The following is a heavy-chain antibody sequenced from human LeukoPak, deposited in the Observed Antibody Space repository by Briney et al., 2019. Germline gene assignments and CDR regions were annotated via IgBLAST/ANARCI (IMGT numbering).Heavy chain of an antibody. D-gene: IGHD3-3*01. CDR1: GGTFSSYA. CDR2: IIPIFGTA. V-gene: IGHV1-69*13. CDR3: ARADFWSGYYTPLYYYYMDV. Sequence: GASVKVSCNASGGTFSSYAISLVRQAPGQGLEWMGGIIPIFGTANYAQKFQGRVTITADESTSTAYMELSSLRSEDTAVYYCARADFWSGYYTPLYYYYMDVWGKGTTVTVSS. J-gene: IGHJ6*03.